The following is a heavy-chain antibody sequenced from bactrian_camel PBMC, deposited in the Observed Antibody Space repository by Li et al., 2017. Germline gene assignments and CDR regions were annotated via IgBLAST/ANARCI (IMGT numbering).Heavy chain of an antibody. V-gene: IGHV3S53*01. Sequence: HVQLVESGGGSVQAGGSLTLSCVVSGISYSVPRYSMAWFRQAPGKEREGVVTIDRGDNTNYADSVKGRFTISQDDAERTVYLEMNSLKPEDTAMYYCAADPLLVACGVYFYRGVEDDFAYWGQGTQVTVS. CDR1: GISYSVPR. CDR2: IDRGDNT. CDR3: AADPLLVACGVYFYRGVEDDFAY. D-gene: IGHD2*01. J-gene: IGHJ6*01.